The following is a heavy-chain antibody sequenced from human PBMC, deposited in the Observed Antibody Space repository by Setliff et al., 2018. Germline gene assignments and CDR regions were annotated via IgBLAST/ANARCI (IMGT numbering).Heavy chain of an antibody. Sequence: SSETLSLTCTVSGGSISRSSYYWGWVRQPPGKGLEWIGTVYYTGTIYYSPSLKSRVTISVDKSSNHFSLKLNSVTAADTAVYYCATLPVSGYDSPFDFWGQGTLVTVSS. CDR2: VYYTGTI. V-gene: IGHV4-39*02. CDR1: GGSISRSSYY. D-gene: IGHD5-12*01. CDR3: ATLPVSGYDSPFDF. J-gene: IGHJ4*02.